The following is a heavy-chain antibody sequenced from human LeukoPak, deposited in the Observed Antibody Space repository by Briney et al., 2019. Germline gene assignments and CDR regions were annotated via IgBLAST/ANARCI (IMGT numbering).Heavy chain of an antibody. CDR2: INAFNGNA. CDR3: ARATGTWGHDGFDI. CDR1: GYSVTNYG. D-gene: IGHD3-16*01. J-gene: IGHJ3*02. V-gene: IGHV1-18*01. Sequence: ASVKVSCKTSGYSVTNYGVTWVRQAPGQGLEWMGWINAFNGNAKYTPRFQGRVSMTTDKSTDTAYMELRSLRSDDTAVYYCARATGTWGHDGFDIWGQGTMVTVSS.